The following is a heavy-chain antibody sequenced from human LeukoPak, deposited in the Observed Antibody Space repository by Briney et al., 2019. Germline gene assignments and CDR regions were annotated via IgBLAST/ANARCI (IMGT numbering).Heavy chain of an antibody. CDR2: ISGSGGST. J-gene: IGHJ6*03. D-gene: IGHD6-19*01. V-gene: IGHV3-23*01. CDR3: ARDGQWLVSEYYYYYYYMDV. CDR1: GFTFSSYA. Sequence: GGSLRLSCAASGFTFSSYAMSWVRQAPGKGLEWVSAISGSGGSTYYADSVKGRFTISRDNSKNTLYLQMNSLRAEDTAVYYCARDGQWLVSEYYYYYYYMDVWGKGTTVTVSS.